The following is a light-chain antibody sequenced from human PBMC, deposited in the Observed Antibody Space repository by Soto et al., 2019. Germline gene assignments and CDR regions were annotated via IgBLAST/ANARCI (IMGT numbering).Light chain of an antibody. J-gene: IGKJ3*01. CDR2: DAS. CDR3: QQRSNWPRLFT. CDR1: QSVSSY. Sequence: EIVLTQSPATLSLSPGERATLSCRANQSVSSYLAWYQQKPGQAPRLLIYDASNRATGIPARFSGSGSGTDFTLTISSLEPEDFAVYYCQQRSNWPRLFTFGPGTKVDIK. V-gene: IGKV3-11*01.